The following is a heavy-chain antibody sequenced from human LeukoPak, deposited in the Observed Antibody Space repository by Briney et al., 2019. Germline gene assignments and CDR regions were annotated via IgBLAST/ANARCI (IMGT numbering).Heavy chain of an antibody. Sequence: SVKVSCKASGGTFSSYAISWVRQAPGQGLEWMGGIIPMFRTPKYAQKFQGRVTITTDEFTSTEYMELSSLGPEDTAVYYCARGREMTSIPGHYSFDYWGQGTLVSVSS. CDR1: GGTFSSYA. V-gene: IGHV1-69*05. CDR3: ARGREMTSIPGHYSFDY. CDR2: IIPMFRTP. J-gene: IGHJ4*02. D-gene: IGHD5-24*01.